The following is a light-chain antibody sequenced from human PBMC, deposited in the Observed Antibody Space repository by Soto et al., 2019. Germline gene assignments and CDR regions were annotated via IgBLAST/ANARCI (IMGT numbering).Light chain of an antibody. CDR3: QQRSNWPPIT. CDR2: DTS. CDR1: QSVSSN. V-gene: IGKV3-11*01. J-gene: IGKJ5*01. Sequence: EIVMTQSPATLSVSPGERATLSCRASQSVSSNLAWYQQKPGQAPRLLIYDTSNRATGIPARFSGSGSGTAFTLTISSLEPEDFAVYYCQQRSNWPPITFGQGTRLEIK.